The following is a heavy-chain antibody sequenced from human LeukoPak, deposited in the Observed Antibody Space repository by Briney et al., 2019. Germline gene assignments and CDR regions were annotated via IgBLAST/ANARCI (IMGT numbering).Heavy chain of an antibody. Sequence: PSETLSLTCAVYGGSFSGYYWSWIRQPPGKGLEWIGEINHSGSTNYNPSLKSRVTISVDTSKNQFSLKLSSVTAADTAVYYCARQPTGAWQWTFDNWGQGTLVTVSS. CDR1: GGSFSGYY. J-gene: IGHJ4*02. CDR3: ARQPTGAWQWTFDN. D-gene: IGHD6-19*01. CDR2: INHSGST. V-gene: IGHV4-34*01.